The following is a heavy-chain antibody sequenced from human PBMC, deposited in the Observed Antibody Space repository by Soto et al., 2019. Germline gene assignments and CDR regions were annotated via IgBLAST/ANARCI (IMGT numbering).Heavy chain of an antibody. Sequence: QVQLQESGPGLVKPSQTLSLTCTVSGGSISSGGYYWSWIRQHPGKGLEWIGYIYYSGSTYYNPSLKSRVTISVDKSKNQLYLKLSSVTAADTAVYYCAREAQDFWSGYYTEVGWFDPWGQGTLVTVSS. V-gene: IGHV4-31*03. CDR2: IYYSGST. CDR3: AREAQDFWSGYYTEVGWFDP. CDR1: GGSISSGGYY. J-gene: IGHJ5*02. D-gene: IGHD3-3*01.